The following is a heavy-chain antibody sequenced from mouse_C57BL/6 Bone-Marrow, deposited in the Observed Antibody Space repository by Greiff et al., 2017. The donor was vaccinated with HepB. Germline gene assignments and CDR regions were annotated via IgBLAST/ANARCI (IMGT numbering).Heavy chain of an antibody. Sequence: QVQLKQPGAELVMPGASVKLSCKASGYTFTSYWMHWVKQRPGQGLEWIGEIYPRSGNTYYNEKFKGKATLTADKSSSTAYMELRSLTSEDSAVYFCARPAAQATGFAYCGQVTLVTVSA. J-gene: IGHJ3*01. CDR3: ARPAAQATGFAY. CDR1: GYTFTSYW. V-gene: IGHV1-81*01. CDR2: IYPRSGNT. D-gene: IGHD3-2*02.